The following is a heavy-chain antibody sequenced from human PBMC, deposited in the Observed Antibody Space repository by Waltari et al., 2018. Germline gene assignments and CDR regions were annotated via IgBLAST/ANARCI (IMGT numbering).Heavy chain of an antibody. CDR2: INPNNGGT. CDR1: GYTFTGYY. Sequence: QVQLVQSGAEVKKPGASVKVSCKASGYTFTGYYMHWVRQAPGQGLEWMGWINPNNGGTNYAQKFQGRVTMTRDTSISTAYMELSSLKSDDTAVYYCARVLSTGSYAEDYWGQGTLVTVSS. V-gene: IGHV1-2*02. CDR3: ARVLSTGSYAEDY. J-gene: IGHJ4*02. D-gene: IGHD1-26*01.